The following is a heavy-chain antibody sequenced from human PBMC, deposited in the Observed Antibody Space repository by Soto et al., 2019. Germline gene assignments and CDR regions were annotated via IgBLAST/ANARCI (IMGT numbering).Heavy chain of an antibody. J-gene: IGHJ4*02. CDR2: IIPILGIA. D-gene: IGHD1-7*01. CDR3: ARRGTGTTGMDY. V-gene: IGHV1-69*02. Sequence: GASVKVSCKASGGAFSSYTISWVRQAPGQGLEWMGRIIPILGIANYAQKFQGRVTITADKSTSTAYMELSSLRSEDTAVYYCARRGTGTTGMDYWGQGTLVTVSS. CDR1: GGAFSSYT.